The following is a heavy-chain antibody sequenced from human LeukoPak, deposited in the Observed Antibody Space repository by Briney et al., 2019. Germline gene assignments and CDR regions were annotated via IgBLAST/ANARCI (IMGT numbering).Heavy chain of an antibody. J-gene: IGHJ6*03. CDR3: ARDQQLDYYYYYMGV. CDR2: ISAYNGNT. V-gene: IGHV1-18*01. Sequence: ASVKVSCKASGYTFTSYGISWVRQAPGQGLEWMGWISAYNGNTNYAQKLQGRVTMTTDTSTSTAYMELRSLRSDDTAVYYCARDQQLDYYYYYMGVWGKGTTVTVSS. D-gene: IGHD6-13*01. CDR1: GYTFTSYG.